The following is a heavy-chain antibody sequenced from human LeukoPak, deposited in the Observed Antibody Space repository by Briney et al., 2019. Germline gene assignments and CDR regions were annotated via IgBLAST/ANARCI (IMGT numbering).Heavy chain of an antibody. CDR1: GGSISSYN. CDR3: AGGPGSGTYWAFDY. J-gene: IGHJ4*02. Sequence: SETLSLTCTVSGGSISSYNRSWIRQPPGKGLEWIGYIYYSGTTSYNPSLKSRVTISVDTSKNQFSLKLSSVTAGDTAVYYCAGGPGSGTYWAFDYWGQGTLVTVSS. CDR2: IYYSGTT. V-gene: IGHV4-59*01. D-gene: IGHD1-26*01.